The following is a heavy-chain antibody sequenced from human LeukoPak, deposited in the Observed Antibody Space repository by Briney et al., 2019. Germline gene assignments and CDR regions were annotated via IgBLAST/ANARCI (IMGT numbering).Heavy chain of an antibody. CDR2: INPNSGGT. CDR3: VRKSATRRTSEFDY. V-gene: IGHV1-2*02. Sequence: ASVKVSCKASGYSFTGYYMHWVRQAPGQGLEWLGWINPNSGGTKYAQKFQGRVTMTRDTSITTAYMDLSSLGSDDTAVFYCVRKSATRRTSEFDYWGQGTPVTVSS. D-gene: IGHD2-15*01. J-gene: IGHJ4*02. CDR1: GYSFTGYY.